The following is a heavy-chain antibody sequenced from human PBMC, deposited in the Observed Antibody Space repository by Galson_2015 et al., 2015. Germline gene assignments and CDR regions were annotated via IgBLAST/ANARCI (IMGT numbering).Heavy chain of an antibody. CDR1: GFTFSSYA. Sequence: SLRLSCAASGFTFSSYAMSWVRQAPGKGLEWVSAISGGGGSTYYADSVKGRFTISRDNSKNTLYLQMNSLRAEDTAVYYCAKETYGIAAAGNWFDPWGQGTLVTVSS. J-gene: IGHJ5*02. CDR2: ISGGGGST. V-gene: IGHV3-23*01. D-gene: IGHD6-13*01. CDR3: AKETYGIAAAGNWFDP.